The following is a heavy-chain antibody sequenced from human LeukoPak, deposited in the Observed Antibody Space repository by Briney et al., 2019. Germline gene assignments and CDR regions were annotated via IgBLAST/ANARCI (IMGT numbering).Heavy chain of an antibody. Sequence: GGSLRLSCAASGFTFSSYSMNWVRQAPGKGLEWVSSISSSSSYIYYADSVKGRFTISRDNAKNSLYLQMNSLGAEDTAVYYCAREVRNAFDIWGQGTMVTVSP. J-gene: IGHJ3*02. CDR1: GFTFSSYS. CDR3: AREVRNAFDI. V-gene: IGHV3-21*01. CDR2: ISSSSSYI.